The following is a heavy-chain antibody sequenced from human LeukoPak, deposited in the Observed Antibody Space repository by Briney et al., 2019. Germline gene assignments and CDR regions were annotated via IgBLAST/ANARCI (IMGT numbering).Heavy chain of an antibody. D-gene: IGHD3-3*01. CDR1: GFTFSSYA. V-gene: IGHV3-23*01. CDR2: ISGSGGST. CDR3: AKRAIWYYYYYMDV. J-gene: IGHJ6*03. Sequence: GGSLRLSCAASGFTFSSYAMSWLPQAPGKGLEWVSAISGSGGSTYYADSVKGRFTISRDNSKNTLYLQMNSLRAEDTAVYYCAKRAIWYYYYYMDVWGKGTTVTVSS.